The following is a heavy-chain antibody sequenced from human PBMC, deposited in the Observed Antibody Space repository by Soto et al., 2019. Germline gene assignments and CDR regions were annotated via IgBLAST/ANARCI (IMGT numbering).Heavy chain of an antibody. D-gene: IGHD6-13*01. CDR2: IIPIFGTA. V-gene: IGHV1-69*06. CDR3: ARLGIAASYYYGMDV. Sequence: SVKVSCKASGGTFSSYAISWVRQAPGQGLEWMGGIIPIFGTANYAQKFQGRATITADKSTSTAYMELSSLRSEDTAVYYCARLGIAASYYYGMDVWGQGTTVTVS. J-gene: IGHJ6*02. CDR1: GGTFSSYA.